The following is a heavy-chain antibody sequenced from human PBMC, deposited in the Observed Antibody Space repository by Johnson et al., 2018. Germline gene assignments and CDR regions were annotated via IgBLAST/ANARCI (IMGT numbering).Heavy chain of an antibody. J-gene: IGHJ3*02. Sequence: QLVESGGGLVQPGGSLRLSCAASGFTFSSYAMSWVRQAPGKGLEWVSAISGSGGSTYYADSLNGRFTISRDNSTNTRYLQMNSLRAEDQAVYYCEARIVVTYAFDIWGQGTMVTVSS. CDR1: GFTFSSYA. V-gene: IGHV3-23*04. D-gene: IGHD2-21*01. CDR3: EARIVVTYAFDI. CDR2: ISGSGGST.